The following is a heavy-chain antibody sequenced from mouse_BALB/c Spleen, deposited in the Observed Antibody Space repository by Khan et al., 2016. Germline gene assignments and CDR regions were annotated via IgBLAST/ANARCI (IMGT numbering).Heavy chain of an antibody. CDR1: GFNIKDTY. D-gene: IGHD2-4*01. CDR2: IDPADDNT. CDR3: ARGVYDYGFAY. V-gene: IGHV14-3*02. Sequence: VQLQQSGAELVKPGASVKLSCTVSGFNIKDTYIHWVKQRPEQGLEWIGWIDPADDNTRYDPKFQGKATITADTSSNTAYLQLSSLTSEDTAVYYCARGVYDYGFAYWGQGTLVTVSA. J-gene: IGHJ3*01.